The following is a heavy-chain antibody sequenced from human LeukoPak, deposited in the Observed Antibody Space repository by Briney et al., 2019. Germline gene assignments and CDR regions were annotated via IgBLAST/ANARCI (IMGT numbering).Heavy chain of an antibody. J-gene: IGHJ5*02. CDR2: IYYSGST. D-gene: IGHD3-3*01. CDR1: GGSISSSSYY. Sequence: SETLSLTCTVSGGSISSSSYYWGWIRQPPGKGLEWIGSIYYSGSTYYNPSLKSRVTISVDTSKNQFSLKLSSVTAADTAVYYCARRSIFGVVIRPPHNWFDPWGQGTLVTVSS. V-gene: IGHV4-39*01. CDR3: ARRSIFGVVIRPPHNWFDP.